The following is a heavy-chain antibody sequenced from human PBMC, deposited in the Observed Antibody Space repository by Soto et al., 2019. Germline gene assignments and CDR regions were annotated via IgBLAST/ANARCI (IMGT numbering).Heavy chain of an antibody. CDR3: ARAHRIAVAGTYDAFDI. CDR1: GGTFSSYT. CDR2: IIPILGIA. J-gene: IGHJ3*02. D-gene: IGHD6-19*01. V-gene: IGHV1-69*02. Sequence: SVKVSCKASGGTFSSYTISWVRQAPGQGLEWMGRIIPILGIANYAQKFQGRVTITADKSTSTAYMELSSLRSEDTAVYYCARAHRIAVAGTYDAFDIWGQGTMVTVSS.